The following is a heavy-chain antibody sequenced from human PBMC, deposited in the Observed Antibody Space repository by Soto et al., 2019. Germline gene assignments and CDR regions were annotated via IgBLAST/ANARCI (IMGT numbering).Heavy chain of an antibody. CDR3: SKVRGYSLDY. V-gene: IGHV1-3*01. CDR1: GYTFTNYA. D-gene: IGHD5-18*01. J-gene: IGHJ4*02. CDR2: INAGNGNT. Sequence: QVQLVQSGAEVKKPGASVKVSCKASGYTFTNYAMHWVRQAPGQRLEWMGWINAGNGNTKYSQRFQGRVTITRDTSASTAYMELSSLRSEDTAVYYCSKVRGYSLDYWGKGTLVTVSS.